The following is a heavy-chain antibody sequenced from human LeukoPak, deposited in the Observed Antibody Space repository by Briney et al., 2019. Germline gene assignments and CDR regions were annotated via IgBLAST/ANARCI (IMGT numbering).Heavy chain of an antibody. V-gene: IGHV4-39*01. CDR1: GASISSTSDY. CDR2: IYYSGRA. J-gene: IGHJ4*02. Sequence: SETLSLTCTVSGASISSTSDYWGWIRQPPGKGLEWIGTIYYSGRAYHNPSLRSRLTISVDTSKNQSSLKLNSVTATDTAIYYCVRQKQHCDGGSCFPPDCWGQGTLVTASS. D-gene: IGHD2-15*01. CDR3: VRQKQHCDGGSCFPPDC.